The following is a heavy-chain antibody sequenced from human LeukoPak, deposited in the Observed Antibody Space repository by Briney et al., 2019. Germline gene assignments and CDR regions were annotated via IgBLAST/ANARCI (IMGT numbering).Heavy chain of an antibody. Sequence: PSETLSLTCTVSGGSISSYYWSWIRQPAGKGLEWIGRIYTSGSTNYNPSLKSRVTMSVDTSKNQFSLKLSSVTAADTAVYYCARGYCSSSSCFHLDYWGQGTLVTVSS. CDR1: GGSISSYY. CDR2: IYTSGST. J-gene: IGHJ4*02. CDR3: ARGYCSSSSCFHLDY. D-gene: IGHD2-2*01. V-gene: IGHV4-4*07.